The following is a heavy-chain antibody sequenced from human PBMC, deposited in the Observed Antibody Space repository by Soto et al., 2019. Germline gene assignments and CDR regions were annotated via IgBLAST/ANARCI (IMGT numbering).Heavy chain of an antibody. Sequence: GSLRLSCAASGFTFDNYGMSWVRQAPGKGLEWVSTVSGSGGSTYYAASVKGRFTISREYSKNTLYLQMNSLRAEDTAVYFCAKRDRNHDYPDYWGQGTLVTVSS. V-gene: IGHV3-23*01. CDR3: AKRDRNHDYPDY. CDR2: VSGSGGST. J-gene: IGHJ4*02. D-gene: IGHD4-17*01. CDR1: GFTFDNYG.